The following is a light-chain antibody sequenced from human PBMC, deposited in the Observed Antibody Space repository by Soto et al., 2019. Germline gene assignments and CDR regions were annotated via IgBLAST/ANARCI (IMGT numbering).Light chain of an antibody. CDR3: QSFDSSNPWV. Sequence: NFMLTQPHSVSESPGKTVTISCTRSSGSIASNYVQWYQQRPGSSPTTVIYEDNQRPSGVPDPFSGSIDSSSNSASLTISALKTEDEADYYCQSFDSSNPWVFGGGTKLTVL. V-gene: IGLV6-57*01. CDR2: EDN. CDR1: SGSIASNY. J-gene: IGLJ3*02.